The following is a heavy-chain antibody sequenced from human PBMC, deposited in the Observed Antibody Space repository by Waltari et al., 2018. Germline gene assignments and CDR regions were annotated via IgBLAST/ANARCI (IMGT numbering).Heavy chain of an antibody. V-gene: IGHV4-34*01. CDR1: GGSFSGYY. CDR3: ARAWISLILGATSAFDI. J-gene: IGHJ3*02. D-gene: IGHD1-26*01. CDR2: INHSGST. Sequence: QVQLQQWGAGLLKPSETLSLTCAVYGGSFSGYYWSWIRQPPGKGLEWIGEINHSGSTNYNPSLKSRVTISVDTSKNQVSLKLSSVTAADTAVYYCARAWISLILGATSAFDIWGQGTMVTVS.